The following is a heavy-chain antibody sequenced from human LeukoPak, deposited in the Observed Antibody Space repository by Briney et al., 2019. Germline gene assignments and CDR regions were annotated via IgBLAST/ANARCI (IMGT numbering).Heavy chain of an antibody. Sequence: SSVKVSCKASGGTFSSYAISWVRQAPGQGLEWMGMIIPIFGKENYAHKFQGRVTIPTDESTHTPYVAANSPISDDTAVYYCGGQYYYGSGSYNWGQGTLVTVSS. J-gene: IGHJ4*02. V-gene: IGHV1-69*05. CDR1: GGTFSSYA. CDR3: GGQYYYGSGSYN. D-gene: IGHD3-10*01. CDR2: IIPIFGKE.